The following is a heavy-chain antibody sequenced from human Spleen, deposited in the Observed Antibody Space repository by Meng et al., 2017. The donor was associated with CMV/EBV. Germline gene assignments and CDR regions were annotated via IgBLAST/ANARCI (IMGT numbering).Heavy chain of an antibody. D-gene: IGHD3-3*01. CDR2: INPKSGGT. Sequence: ASVKVSCKASGYTFTDYFLHWVRQAPGQGLEWMGWINPKSGGTNYALKLQGRVSMTRDTYITTVYMELGRLRSDDTALYYCARDYGGDTIFGVGAYGMDVWGQGSTVTVSS. CDR3: ARDYGGDTIFGVGAYGMDV. V-gene: IGHV1-2*02. J-gene: IGHJ6*02. CDR1: GYTFTDYF.